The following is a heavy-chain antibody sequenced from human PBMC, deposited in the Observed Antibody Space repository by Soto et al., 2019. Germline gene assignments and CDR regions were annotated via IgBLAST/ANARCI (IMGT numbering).Heavy chain of an antibody. CDR3: AKDAFSTPSNS. CDR1: SFIVSIYW. D-gene: IGHD2-8*01. CDR2: INQDASAK. V-gene: IGHV3-7*03. J-gene: IGHJ4*02. Sequence: PXGSLRLSFAASSFIVSIYWMSWVRQAPGKGLEWVANINQDASAKYYVDSVKGRFTISRDNAKNSLFLQMSSLRVEDTGLYFCAKDAFSTPSNSWGQGTLVTVSS.